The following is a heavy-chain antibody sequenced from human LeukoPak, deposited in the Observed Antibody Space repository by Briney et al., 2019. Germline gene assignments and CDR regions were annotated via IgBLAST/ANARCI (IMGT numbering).Heavy chain of an antibody. V-gene: IGHV3-7*01. Sequence: GGSLRLSCAASGFTFSSYWMSWVRQAPGEGLEWVANIKQDGSEKYYVDSVKGRFTISRDNAKNSLYLQMNSLRAEDTAVYYCARDVEYSYGYEYYYYGMDVWGQGTTVTVSS. D-gene: IGHD5-18*01. CDR2: IKQDGSEK. J-gene: IGHJ6*02. CDR3: ARDVEYSYGYEYYYYGMDV. CDR1: GFTFSSYW.